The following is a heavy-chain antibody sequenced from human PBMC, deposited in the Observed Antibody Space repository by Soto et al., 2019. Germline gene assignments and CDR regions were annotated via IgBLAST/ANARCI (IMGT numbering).Heavy chain of an antibody. D-gene: IGHD6-13*01. CDR1: GFTFSSYA. Sequence: EVQLLESGGGLVQPGGSLRLSCAASGFTFSSYAMSWVRQAPGKGLEWVSVISGSGDSTYYADSVRGRFTISSDNSKNTQYLQMNSLRAEDTAVYYCAKDRDGAAAGPTKFYGMDVWGQGTTVTVSS. V-gene: IGHV3-23*01. J-gene: IGHJ6*02. CDR3: AKDRDGAAAGPTKFYGMDV. CDR2: ISGSGDST.